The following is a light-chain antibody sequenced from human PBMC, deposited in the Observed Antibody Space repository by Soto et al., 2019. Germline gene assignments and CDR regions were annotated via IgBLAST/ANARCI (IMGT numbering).Light chain of an antibody. CDR3: SSYPRSYTYV. Sequence: QSALTQPASVSGSPGQSVTISCAGTSSDVGGYNFVSWYQQHPGKAPQLMIYDVSIRPSGVSNRFSGSKSGNTASLTISGLQDEDEADYYCSSYPRSYTYVFGTGTKLTVL. J-gene: IGLJ1*01. V-gene: IGLV2-14*03. CDR1: SSDVGGYNF. CDR2: DVS.